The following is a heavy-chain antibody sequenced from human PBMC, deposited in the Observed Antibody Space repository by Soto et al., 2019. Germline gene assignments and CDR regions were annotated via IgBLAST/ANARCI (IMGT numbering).Heavy chain of an antibody. V-gene: IGHV3-15*07. CDR3: TTDSYMTNIIVRFDY. CDR1: GFIFSNAW. J-gene: IGHJ4*01. Sequence: GGSRRLCCAAAGFIFSNAWINWVRQAPGKGLEWVGRAKSKTDGGTTDFAAPVKGRFAISRDDSKNMVYLEMNSLKTEDTAIYYCTTDSYMTNIIVRFDYWGHGTLVTVS. D-gene: IGHD4-17*01. CDR2: AKSKTDGGTT.